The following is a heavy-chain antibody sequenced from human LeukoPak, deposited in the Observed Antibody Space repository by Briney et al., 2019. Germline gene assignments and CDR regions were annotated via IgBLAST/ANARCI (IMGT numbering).Heavy chain of an antibody. V-gene: IGHV3-23*01. CDR2: ISGSGGST. D-gene: IGHD6-19*01. Sequence: GGSLRLSCAASVFTFSSYALSWVRPAPGKGVEWVSPISGSGGSTYYADSVKGRFTISRDKSKNTLYLQMNSLRAEDTAIYYCAKRVGDSSGWYYFDYWGQGTLVTVSS. CDR3: AKRVGDSSGWYYFDY. CDR1: VFTFSSYA. J-gene: IGHJ4*02.